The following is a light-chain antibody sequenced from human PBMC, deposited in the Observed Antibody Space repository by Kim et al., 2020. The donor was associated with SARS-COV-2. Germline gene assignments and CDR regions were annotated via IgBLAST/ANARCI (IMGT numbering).Light chain of an antibody. CDR2: GAS. V-gene: IGKV3-20*01. Sequence: EIVLTQSPGTLSLSPGERGTLSCRASQSVSASLAWYQHKPGQTPRLLIYGASSRATGIPDRFSGSGSGTDFTLTINRLEPEDFAVYYCQQYGSSPYTFGQGTKLEI. CDR1: QSVSAS. J-gene: IGKJ2*01. CDR3: QQYGSSPYT.